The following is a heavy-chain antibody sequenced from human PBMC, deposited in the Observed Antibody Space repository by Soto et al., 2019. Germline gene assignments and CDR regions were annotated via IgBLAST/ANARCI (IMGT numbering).Heavy chain of an antibody. CDR1: GYSFTSYW. V-gene: IGHV5-10-1*01. Sequence: GESLKISCKGSGYSFTSYWISWVRQMPGKGLEWMGRIDPSDSYTIYSPSFQGHVTISADKSISTAYLQWSSLKASDTAMYYCARHCSSTSCYKTGVYYYYGMDVWGQGTTVTVSS. J-gene: IGHJ6*02. CDR3: ARHCSSTSCYKTGVYYYYGMDV. D-gene: IGHD2-2*02. CDR2: IDPSDSYT.